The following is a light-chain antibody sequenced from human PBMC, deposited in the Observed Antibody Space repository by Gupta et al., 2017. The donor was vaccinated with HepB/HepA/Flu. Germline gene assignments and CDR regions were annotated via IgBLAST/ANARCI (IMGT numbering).Light chain of an antibody. CDR3: QQRSNWLSI. CDR1: QSVGNS. Sequence: EVVLTQSPATLSLSPGERATLSCRASQSVGNSLAWYQHKPGQSPRLLIYDASTRATGIPARFSGGGSGTXFTLTIXILQPEDFAVYYCQQRSNWLSIFGXGTKLEIK. J-gene: IGKJ2*01. V-gene: IGKV3-11*01. CDR2: DAS.